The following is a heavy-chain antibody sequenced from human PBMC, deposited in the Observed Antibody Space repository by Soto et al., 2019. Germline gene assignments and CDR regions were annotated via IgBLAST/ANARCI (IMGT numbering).Heavy chain of an antibody. Sequence: PSETLSLTCTVSGGSISSSSYYWGWIRQPPGKGLEWIGSIYYSGSTNYNPSLKSRVTISVDTSKNQFSLKLSSVTAADTAVYYCARERTQDYYDSSGYYTSSGAFDIWGQGTMVTVSS. V-gene: IGHV4-39*07. CDR2: IYYSGST. CDR3: ARERTQDYYDSSGYYTSSGAFDI. CDR1: GGSISSSSYY. J-gene: IGHJ3*02. D-gene: IGHD3-22*01.